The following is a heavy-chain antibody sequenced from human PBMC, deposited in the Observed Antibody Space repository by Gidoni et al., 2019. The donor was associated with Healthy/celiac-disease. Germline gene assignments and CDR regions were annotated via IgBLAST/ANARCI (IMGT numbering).Heavy chain of an antibody. Sequence: QLQLQESGPGLVTPSEPLSLTCTVSGGSISSSSYYWVWIRQPPGKGLEWIGSIYYSGSTYYNPSLKSRVTISVDTSKNQFSLKLSSVTAADTAVYYCARHMLEADSWYYFDYWGQGTLVTVSS. D-gene: IGHD6-13*01. CDR2: IYYSGST. J-gene: IGHJ4*02. V-gene: IGHV4-39*01. CDR3: ARHMLEADSWYYFDY. CDR1: GGSISSSSYY.